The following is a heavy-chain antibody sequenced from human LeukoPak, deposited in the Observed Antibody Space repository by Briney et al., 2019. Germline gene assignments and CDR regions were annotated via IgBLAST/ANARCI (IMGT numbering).Heavy chain of an antibody. J-gene: IGHJ1*01. D-gene: IGHD3-22*01. CDR1: GYTFTSYD. CDR2: MNPDSGNA. V-gene: IGHV1-8*01. Sequence: ASVKVSCKASGYTFTSYDINWMRQVTGQGLEWMGWMNPDSGNAGYAQNFQDRVTMTRDTSIDTAYMELSSLTSGDTALYYCVRRADDYDSSCYIHWGQGTLVTVSS. CDR3: VRRADDYDSSCYIH.